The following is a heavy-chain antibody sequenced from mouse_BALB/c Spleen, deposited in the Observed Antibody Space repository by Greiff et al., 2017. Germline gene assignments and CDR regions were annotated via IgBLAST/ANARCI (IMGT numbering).Heavy chain of an antibody. D-gene: IGHD1-1*01. CDR3: ARSYYYGSSPWFAY. CDR1: GFTFSSFG. J-gene: IGHJ3*01. CDR2: ISSGSSTI. Sequence: EVMLVESGGGLVQPGGSRKLSCAASGFTFSSFGMHWVRQAPEKGLEWVAYISSGSSTIYYADTVKGRFTISRDNPKNTLFLQMTSLRSEDTAMYYCARSYYYGSSPWFAYWGQGTLVTVSA. V-gene: IGHV5-17*02.